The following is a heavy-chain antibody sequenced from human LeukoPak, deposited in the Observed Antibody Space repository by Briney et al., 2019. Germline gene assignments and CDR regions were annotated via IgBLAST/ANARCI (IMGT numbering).Heavy chain of an antibody. J-gene: IGHJ3*02. CDR1: GFTFSTYS. CDR3: ARDKDYAFDI. V-gene: IGHV3-48*02. Sequence: GGSLRLSCAASGFTFSTYSMNWVRQAPGKGLEWVSYITGSSNTISYADSVKGRFTMSRDNAKNSLYLQMNSLRDEDTAVYYCARDKDYAFDIWGQGTMVTVFS. CDR2: ITGSSNTI.